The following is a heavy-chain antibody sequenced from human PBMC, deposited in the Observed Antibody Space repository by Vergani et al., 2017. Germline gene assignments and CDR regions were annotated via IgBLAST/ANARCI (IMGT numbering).Heavy chain of an antibody. CDR1: GYSFTSYW. V-gene: IGHV5-51*01. J-gene: IGHJ5*02. D-gene: IGHD2-8*01. CDR3: ARTKIRLQKGFDP. CDR2: IYTGDSDT. Sequence: EVQLVQSGAEVKKPGESLKISCKGSGYSFTSYWIGWVRQMPGKGLGWMGIIYTGDSDTRYSPSFQGQVTISADKSIRTAYLQWSSLKASDTAMDYCARTKIRLQKGFDPWGQGTLVTVSA.